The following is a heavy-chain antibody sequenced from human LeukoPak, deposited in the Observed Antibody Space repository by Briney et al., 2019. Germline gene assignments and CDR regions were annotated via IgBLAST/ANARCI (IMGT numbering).Heavy chain of an antibody. CDR3: ARDFGAVAGSGY. Sequence: PGGSLRLSCAASGFTFSSYWVSWVRQAPGKGLEWVANIKQDGSEKYYVDSVKGRFTISRDNAKNSLYLQMNSLRAEDTAVYYCARDFGAVAGSGYWGQGTLVTVSS. J-gene: IGHJ4*02. CDR1: GFTFSSYW. D-gene: IGHD6-19*01. V-gene: IGHV3-7*01. CDR2: IKQDGSEK.